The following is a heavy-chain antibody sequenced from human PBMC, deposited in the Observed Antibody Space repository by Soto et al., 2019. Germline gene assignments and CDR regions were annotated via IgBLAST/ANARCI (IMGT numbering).Heavy chain of an antibody. D-gene: IGHD5-18*01. CDR3: AKREASAWVQSS. CDR1: GFTFSSYG. V-gene: IGHV3-23*01. Sequence: EVQLLESGGGLVQPGGSLRLSCAAAGFTFSSYGMTWVRQAPGKGLVWVSGISASGSSMEYADSVEGRFTISRDNSKIMLYLQMNSLRAEDTAVYFCAKREASAWVQSSWCPGTLV. CDR2: ISASGSSM. J-gene: IGHJ1*01.